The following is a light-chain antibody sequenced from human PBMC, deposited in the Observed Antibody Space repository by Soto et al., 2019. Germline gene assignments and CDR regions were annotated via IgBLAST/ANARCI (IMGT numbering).Light chain of an antibody. CDR3: QQYYTWPPWT. CDR1: QSVSSY. V-gene: IGKV3-15*01. CDR2: GAS. Sequence: ETVMTQSPATLSLSPGERATLSCRASQSVSSYLAWYQQKPGQAPRLLIYGASTRATGIPARFSGSGSGTEFTLTITSLQSEDFAVYYCQQYYTWPPWTFGQGTKVDIK. J-gene: IGKJ1*01.